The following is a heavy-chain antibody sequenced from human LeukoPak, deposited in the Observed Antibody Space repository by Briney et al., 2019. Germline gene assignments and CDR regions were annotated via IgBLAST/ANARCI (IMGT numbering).Heavy chain of an antibody. J-gene: IGHJ4*02. V-gene: IGHV4-59*01. CDR3: ARRRYYDSSGYNLTYYFDY. CDR1: GDSFIGYY. D-gene: IGHD3-22*01. CDR2: IYYPVDT. Sequence: SETLSLTCTVSGDSFIGYYWSWIRQATGKGLEWIGYIYYPVDTNYNPSLQSRVTMSVDISKKQFSLRLTSVSASDTAVYYCARRRYYDSSGYNLTYYFDYWGQGILVTVSS.